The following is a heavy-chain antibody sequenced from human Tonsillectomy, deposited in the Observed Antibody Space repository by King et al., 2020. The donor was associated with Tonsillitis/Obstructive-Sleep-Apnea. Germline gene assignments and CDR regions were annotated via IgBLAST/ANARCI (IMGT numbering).Heavy chain of an antibody. CDR3: SRSPNYSSSWYNY. J-gene: IGHJ4*02. CDR2: INHSGST. CDR1: GGSFSGYY. D-gene: IGHD6-13*01. Sequence: VQLQQWGAGLLKPSETLSLTCAVYGGSFSGYYWSWIRQPPGKGLEWIGEINHSGSTNYNPSLKSRVTISVDTSKTQFSLKLSSVTAAYRAGYDWSRSPNYSSSWYNYWGQGTLVTVSS. V-gene: IGHV4-34*01.